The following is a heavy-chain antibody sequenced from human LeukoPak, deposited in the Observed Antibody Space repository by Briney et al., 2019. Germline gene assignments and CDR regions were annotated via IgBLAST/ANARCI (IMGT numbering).Heavy chain of an antibody. J-gene: IGHJ4*02. V-gene: IGHV1-69*05. CDR1: GGTFSSYA. Sequence: SVKVSCKASGGTFSSYAISWVRQAPGQGLEWMGGIIPIFGTANYAQKFQGRVTITTDESTSTAYMELSSLRSEDTAVYYCARVLGGIVGATGLDYWGQGALVTVSS. D-gene: IGHD1-26*01. CDR2: IIPIFGTA. CDR3: ARVLGGIVGATGLDY.